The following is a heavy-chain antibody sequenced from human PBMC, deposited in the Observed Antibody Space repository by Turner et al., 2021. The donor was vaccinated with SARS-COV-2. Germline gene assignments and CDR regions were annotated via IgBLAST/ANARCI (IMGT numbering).Heavy chain of an antibody. CDR2: IWYDGSNK. D-gene: IGHD5-18*01. Sequence: QVQLVESGGGVVQPGSSLRLSCAASGFTFSSYGMHWVRQAPGKGLEWVAVIWYDGSNKYYADSVKGRFTISRDNSKNTLYLQMNSLRAEDTAVYYCAREGTAMVQNFDYWGQGTLVTVSS. CDR1: GFTFSSYG. V-gene: IGHV3-33*01. CDR3: AREGTAMVQNFDY. J-gene: IGHJ4*02.